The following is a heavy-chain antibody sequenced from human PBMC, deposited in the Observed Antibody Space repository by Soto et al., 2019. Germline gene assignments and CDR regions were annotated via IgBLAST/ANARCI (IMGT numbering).Heavy chain of an antibody. CDR2: INAGNGNT. CDR1: GYTFTSYA. D-gene: IGHD3-10*01. J-gene: IGHJ4*02. V-gene: IGHV1-3*01. CDR3: ARVASLWFGDHFDY. Sequence: QVQLVQSGAEVKKPGASVKVSCKASGYTFTSYAMHWVRQAPGQRLEWMGWINAGNGNTKYSQKFQGRVTITRDTSASTASMELSSLRSEDTAVYYCARVASLWFGDHFDYWGQGTLVTVSS.